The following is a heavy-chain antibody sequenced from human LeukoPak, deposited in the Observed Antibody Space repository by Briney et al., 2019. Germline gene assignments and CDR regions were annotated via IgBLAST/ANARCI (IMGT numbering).Heavy chain of an antibody. J-gene: IGHJ3*02. CDR2: IYHSGTT. CDR3: ARERAGATEGAFDI. CDR1: GGSISSSNW. Sequence: SETLSLTCAVSGGSISSSNWWSWVRQPPGKGLEWIGEIYHSGTTNYHPSLKSRVTISVDKSKNQLSLNLSSVTAADTAVYYCARERAGATEGAFDIWGQGTMVTVSS. V-gene: IGHV4-4*02. D-gene: IGHD1-26*01.